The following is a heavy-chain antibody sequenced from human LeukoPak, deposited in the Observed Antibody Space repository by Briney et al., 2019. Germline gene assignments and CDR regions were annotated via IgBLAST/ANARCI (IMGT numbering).Heavy chain of an antibody. D-gene: IGHD1/OR15-1a*01. CDR3: ARIQEHRSWLDF. V-gene: IGHV1-2*02. J-gene: IGHJ4*02. CDR1: GYSFTGHY. Sequence: ASVTVSCTATGYSFTGHYMHWVRQAPGQGLEWMGWINPNSGATSYARKFQGGVTMTRDTSINTAFMQLSRLISEDTAVYFCARIQEHRSWLDFWGQGTMVTVSS. CDR2: INPNSGAT.